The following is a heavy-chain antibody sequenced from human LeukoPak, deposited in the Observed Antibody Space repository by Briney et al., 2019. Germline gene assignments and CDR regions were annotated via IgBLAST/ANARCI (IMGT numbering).Heavy chain of an antibody. CDR1: GGSFSGYY. CDR3: ARGRYYYGSGTKTGYYYGMDV. CDR2: INLSGST. V-gene: IGHV4-34*01. J-gene: IGHJ6*02. Sequence: PSETLSLTCAVYGGSFSGYYWSWIRQPPGKGLEWMGEINLSGSTNYNPSLKSRVTISVDTSTNQFSLKLSAVTAADTAVYYCARGRYYYGSGTKTGYYYGMDVWGQGTTVTVSS. D-gene: IGHD3-10*01.